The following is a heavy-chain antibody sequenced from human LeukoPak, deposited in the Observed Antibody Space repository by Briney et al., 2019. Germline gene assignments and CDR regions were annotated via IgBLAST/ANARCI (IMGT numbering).Heavy chain of an antibody. CDR3: ARDGALLRYFDWLSAAYFDY. CDR2: INPNSGGT. D-gene: IGHD3-9*01. Sequence: RASVKVSCRASGYTFTGYYMHWVRQAPGQGLEWMGWINPNSGGTNYAQKFQGRVTMTRDTSISTAYMELGRLRSDDTAVYYCARDGALLRYFDWLSAAYFDYWGQGTLVTVSS. CDR1: GYTFTGYY. V-gene: IGHV1-2*02. J-gene: IGHJ4*02.